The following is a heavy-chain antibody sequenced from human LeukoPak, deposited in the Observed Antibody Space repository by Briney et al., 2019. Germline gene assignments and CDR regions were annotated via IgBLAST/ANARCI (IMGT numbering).Heavy chain of an antibody. Sequence: GGSLGLSCAASGSTVGSNHLTWVRQAPGKGLEWVSSISSSSYIYYADSVKGRFTISRDNAKNSLYLQMNSLRAEDTAVYYCASEPRTNWFDPWGQGTLVTVSS. J-gene: IGHJ5*02. D-gene: IGHD3/OR15-3a*01. V-gene: IGHV3-69-1*01. CDR2: ISSSSYI. CDR3: ASEPRTNWFDP. CDR1: GSTVGSNH.